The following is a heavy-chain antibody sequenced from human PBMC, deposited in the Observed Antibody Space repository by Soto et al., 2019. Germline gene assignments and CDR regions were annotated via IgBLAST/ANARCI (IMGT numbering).Heavy chain of an antibody. CDR3: ARLQGESLPGTYYYSGIDV. CDR1: GYRFTSYW. Sequence: GESLKISCKGSGYRFTSYWIASVRQMPGKGLECMGIIQPDDSDTRYSPSFQGRVTISADKSISTAYLQWSGLKASDTAMYYCARLQGESLPGTYYYSGIDVWGQGTTVTVSS. D-gene: IGHD3-10*01. J-gene: IGHJ6*02. V-gene: IGHV5-51*01. CDR2: IQPDDSDT.